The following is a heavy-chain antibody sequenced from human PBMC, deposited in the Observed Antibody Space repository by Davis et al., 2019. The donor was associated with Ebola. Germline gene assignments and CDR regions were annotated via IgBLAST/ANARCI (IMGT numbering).Heavy chain of an antibody. D-gene: IGHD3-22*01. V-gene: IGHV3-30*18. CDR3: TKDDSYYDSSGYSFDY. CDR2: ISYDGSNK. Sequence: PGGSLRLSCAASGFTFSSYGMHWVRQAPGKGLEWVAVISYDGSNKYYADSVKGRFTISRDNSKNTLYLQMNSLRAEDTAVYYCTKDDSYYDSSGYSFDYWGQGTLVTVSS. CDR1: GFTFSSYG. J-gene: IGHJ4*02.